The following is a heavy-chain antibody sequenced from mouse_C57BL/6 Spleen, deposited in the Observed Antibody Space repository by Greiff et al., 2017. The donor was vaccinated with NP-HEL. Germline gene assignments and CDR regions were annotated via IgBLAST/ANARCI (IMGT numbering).Heavy chain of an antibody. J-gene: IGHJ4*01. CDR2: INPNNGGT. CDR1: GYTFTDYY. D-gene: IGHD2-4*01. Sequence: EVQLQQSGPELVKPGASVKISCKASGYTFTDYYMNWVKQSHGKSLEWIGDINPNNGGTSYNQKFKGKATLTVDKSSSTAYMELRSLTSEDSAVYYCARRRIYYDYDRAMDYWGQGTSVTVSS. CDR3: ARRRIYYDYDRAMDY. V-gene: IGHV1-26*01.